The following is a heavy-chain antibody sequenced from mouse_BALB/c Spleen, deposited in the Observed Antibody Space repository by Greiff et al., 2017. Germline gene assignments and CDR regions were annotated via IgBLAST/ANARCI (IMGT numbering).Heavy chain of an antibody. CDR2: IRLKSDNYAT. V-gene: IGHV6-6*02. J-gene: IGHJ2*01. CDR1: GFTFSSYW. Sequence: EVKLMESGGGLVQPGGSMKLSCVASGFTFSSYWMSWVRQSPEKGLEWVAEIRLKSDNYATHYAESVKGKFTISRDDSKSRLYLQMNSLRAEDTGIYYCTRVWLRGYYFDYWGQGTTLTVSS. CDR3: TRVWLRGYYFDY. D-gene: IGHD2-2*01.